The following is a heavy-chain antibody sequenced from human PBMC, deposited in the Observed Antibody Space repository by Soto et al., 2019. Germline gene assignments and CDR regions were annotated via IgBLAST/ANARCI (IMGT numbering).Heavy chain of an antibody. CDR3: ARHDGTYCFNGMDV. CDR2: VIPILGTT. V-gene: IGHV1-69*12. CDR1: GGTFSTYA. D-gene: IGHD2-2*01. J-gene: IGHJ6*02. Sequence: QVQLVQSGAEVKKPGSSVKVSCKASGGTFSTYAISWVRQAPGQGLEWMGGVIPILGTTNNAQKFQGRVTITADASTRTAYVWLTRLKSEDTGVYYCARHDGTYCFNGMDVWGHWTTVTVSS.